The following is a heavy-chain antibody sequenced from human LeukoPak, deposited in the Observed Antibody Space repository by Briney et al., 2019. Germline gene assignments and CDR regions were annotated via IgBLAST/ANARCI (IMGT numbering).Heavy chain of an antibody. V-gene: IGHV3-23*01. CDR1: GFTFSNYA. J-gene: IGHJ3*02. CDR3: AAQWLVLGAFDI. CDR2: ISGTGGST. D-gene: IGHD6-19*01. Sequence: GGSLRLSCAASGFTFSNYAMSWVRQAPGKGLEWVSSISGTGGSTYYADSVKGRFTISRDNSKNTLYLQMNSLRAEDTAVYYCAAQWLVLGAFDIWGQGTMVTVSS.